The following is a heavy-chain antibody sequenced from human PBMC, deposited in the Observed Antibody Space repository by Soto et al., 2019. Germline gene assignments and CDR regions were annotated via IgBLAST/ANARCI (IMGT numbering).Heavy chain of an antibody. CDR1: GFTVSTKY. Sequence: EVQLVESGGGLVQPGGSLRLSCAASGFTVSTKYMSWVRQAPGKGLEWVSVIYSGGSTFYADSVRGRFTISRDNSQNTVNLQMNSLRAEDTAVYYCARDPWAADYWAQGTLVTVSS. V-gene: IGHV3-66*01. J-gene: IGHJ4*02. CDR3: ARDPWAADY. CDR2: IYSGGST. D-gene: IGHD3-16*01.